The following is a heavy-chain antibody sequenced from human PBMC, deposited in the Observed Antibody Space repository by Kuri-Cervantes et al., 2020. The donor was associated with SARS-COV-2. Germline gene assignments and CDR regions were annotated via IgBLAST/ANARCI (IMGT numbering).Heavy chain of an antibody. Sequence: GGFLRLSCAASTFTFRSCSMSRVRQAPGKGLEWVSDISSSTSTKYNAGSVKGRFTICRDNARNSLYLQMNSLRAEDTAVYYCARDSYNTFDYWGQGTLVTVSS. CDR2: ISSSTSTK. CDR3: ARDSYNTFDY. D-gene: IGHD1-1*01. J-gene: IGHJ4*02. CDR1: TFTFRSCS. V-gene: IGHV3-48*01.